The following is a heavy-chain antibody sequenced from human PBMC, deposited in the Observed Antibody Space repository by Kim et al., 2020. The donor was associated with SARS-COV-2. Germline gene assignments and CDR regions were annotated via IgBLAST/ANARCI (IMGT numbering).Heavy chain of an antibody. CDR3: ARQGSGLGTHGAFHI. CDR2: TDPSGDT. Sequence: SETLSLTCAVYVGSFSGYFWTWVRQVPGKGLEWIGETDPSGDTRYNPSLQRRVTILVDKSKNQFSLSLISVISANTAVFYCARQGSGLGTHGAFHIWG. V-gene: IGHV4-34*01. D-gene: IGHD3-10*01. J-gene: IGHJ3*02. CDR1: VGSFSGYF.